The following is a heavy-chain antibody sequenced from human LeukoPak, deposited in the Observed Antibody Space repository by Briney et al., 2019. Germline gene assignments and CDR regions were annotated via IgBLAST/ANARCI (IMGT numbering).Heavy chain of an antibody. D-gene: IGHD3-9*01. V-gene: IGHV3-11*06. CDR2: ITNSGSYT. CDR3: AKVPILTGLLDAFDI. J-gene: IGHJ3*02. Sequence: GGSLRLSCAASGFTFSDYYMSWIRQAPGKGLEWVSYITNSGSYTNYADSVKGRFTISRDNAKNSLYLQMNSLRADDTAVYYCAKVPILTGLLDAFDIWGQGTMVTVSS. CDR1: GFTFSDYY.